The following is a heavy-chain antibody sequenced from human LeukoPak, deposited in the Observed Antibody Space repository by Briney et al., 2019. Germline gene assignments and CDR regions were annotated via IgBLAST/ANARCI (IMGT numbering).Heavy chain of an antibody. V-gene: IGHV3-49*04. J-gene: IGHJ4*02. D-gene: IGHD3-10*01. CDR3: TRDPNGSGSHAISDY. CDR1: GFPFGAYA. Sequence: GGSLRLSCTASGFPFGAYAMNWVRQAPGKGLGGVGFFRRKAYGGTTEYAASVKGRFTISRDDSRSIAYLQMNRLKIEDTALYYCTRDPNGSGSHAISDYWGQGTLVTVSS. CDR2: FRRKAYGGTT.